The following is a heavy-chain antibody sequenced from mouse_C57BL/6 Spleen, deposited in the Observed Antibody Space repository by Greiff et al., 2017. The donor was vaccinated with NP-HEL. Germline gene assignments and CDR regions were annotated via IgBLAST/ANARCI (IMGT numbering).Heavy chain of an antibody. V-gene: IGHV5-17*01. CDR2: ISSGSSTI. D-gene: IGHD1-1*01. Sequence: EVKVEESGGGLVKPGGSLKLSCAASGFTFSDYGMHWVRQAPEKGLEWVAYISSGSSTIYYADKVKGRFTISRDNAKNTLFLQMTSLRSEDTAMYYCARPNYYGSRNYAMDYWGQGTSVTVSS. CDR3: ARPNYYGSRNYAMDY. CDR1: GFTFSDYG. J-gene: IGHJ4*01.